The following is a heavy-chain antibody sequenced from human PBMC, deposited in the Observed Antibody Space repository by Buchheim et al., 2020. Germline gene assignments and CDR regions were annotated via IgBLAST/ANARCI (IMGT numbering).Heavy chain of an antibody. CDR2: ISAYNGNT. CDR1: GYTFTNYG. J-gene: IGHJ6*02. CDR3: ARDTKMVTIVGGMEV. Sequence: QIQLVQSGAEVKKPGASVKVSCKASGYTFTNYGISWVRQAPGQGLEWMGWISAYNGNTQYAQKFQGRATMTTDTSTSTAYMELRSLRSDDTALYYCARDTKMVTIVGGMEVWGQGTT. D-gene: IGHD5-24*01. V-gene: IGHV1-18*04.